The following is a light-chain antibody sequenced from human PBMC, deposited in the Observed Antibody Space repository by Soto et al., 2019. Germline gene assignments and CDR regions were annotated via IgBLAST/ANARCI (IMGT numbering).Light chain of an antibody. CDR3: QQYDNLLFT. CDR1: HDISNY. CDR2: DAS. J-gene: IGKJ3*01. V-gene: IGKV1-33*01. Sequence: DIQMTQSPSSLSASVGDRVTITWQASHDISNYLNWYQQKPGQAPKLLIYDASNLETGVPSRFSGSGSGTDFTFTISSLQPEDFATYYCQQYDNLLFTFGPGTKVDVK.